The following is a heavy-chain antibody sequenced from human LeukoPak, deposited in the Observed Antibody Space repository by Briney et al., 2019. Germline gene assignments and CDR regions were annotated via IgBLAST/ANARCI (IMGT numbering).Heavy chain of an antibody. V-gene: IGHV4-59*01. CDR1: GDSISTYY. CDR3: ARRVQMSSASATSNTWLDP. D-gene: IGHD3-10*01. J-gene: IGHJ5*02. Sequence: PSKTLSLTCTVSGDSISTYYWNWIRQPPGKRLEWIGHIHFSGDANYNPSLKSRVTMSLDSAKNQFSLRLISVTAADTAVYYCARRVQMSSASATSNTWLDPWGQGTLVSVSP. CDR2: IHFSGDA.